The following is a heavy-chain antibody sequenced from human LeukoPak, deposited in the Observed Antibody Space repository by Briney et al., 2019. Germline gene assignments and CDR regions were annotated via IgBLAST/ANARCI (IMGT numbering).Heavy chain of an antibody. J-gene: IGHJ6*02. CDR1: GGTFSSYA. CDR2: IIPILGIA. D-gene: IGHD5-24*01. Sequence: SVKVSCKASGGTFSSYAISWVRQAPGQGLEWMGRIIPILGIANYAQKFQGRVTITADKSTSTAYMELSSLRSEDTAVYYCARVTNAEMATILESYGMDVWGQGTTVTVSS. CDR3: ARVTNAEMATILESYGMDV. V-gene: IGHV1-69*04.